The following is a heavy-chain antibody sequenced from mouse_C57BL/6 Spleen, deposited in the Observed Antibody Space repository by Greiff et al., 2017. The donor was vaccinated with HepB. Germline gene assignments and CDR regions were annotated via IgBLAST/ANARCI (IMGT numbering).Heavy chain of an antibody. V-gene: IGHV1-43*01. CDR1: GYSFTGYY. J-gene: IGHJ2*01. Sequence: EVQLQQSGPELVKPGASVKISCKASGYSFTGYYMHWVKQSAEKSLEWIGEINPSTGGTSYNQKFKGKATLTVDKSSSTAYMQLKSLTSEDSAVYYCAGRYSNYLYYFDYWGQGTTLTVSS. D-gene: IGHD2-5*01. CDR2: INPSTGGT. CDR3: AGRYSNYLYYFDY.